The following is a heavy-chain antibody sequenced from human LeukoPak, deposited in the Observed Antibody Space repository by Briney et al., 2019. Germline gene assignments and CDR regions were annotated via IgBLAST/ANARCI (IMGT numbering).Heavy chain of an antibody. V-gene: IGHV6-1*01. CDR3: ARVGHSGSLGA. CDR2: TYYRSRWYN. CDR1: GDSVSSNSAA. J-gene: IGHJ5*02. D-gene: IGHD1-26*01. Sequence: SQTLSLTCVISGDSVSSNSAAWNWLRQSPSRGLGWLGRTYYRSRWYNDYAVSVKSRITMNPDTSKNQLSLQLNSVTPEDTAVYYCARVGHSGSLGAWGQGTLVTVSS.